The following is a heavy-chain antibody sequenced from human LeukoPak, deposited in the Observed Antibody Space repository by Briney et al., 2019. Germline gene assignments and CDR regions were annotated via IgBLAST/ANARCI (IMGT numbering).Heavy chain of an antibody. CDR3: ARGLHRTRGIFDY. Sequence: GGSLRLSCAASGFTFSSYGMSWVRQAPGKGLEWVAVISYDGSNKYYADSVKGRFTISRDNSKNTLYLQMNSLRAEDTAVYYCARGLHRTRGIFDYWGQGTLVTVSS. CDR2: ISYDGSNK. V-gene: IGHV3-30*03. J-gene: IGHJ4*02. D-gene: IGHD4-11*01. CDR1: GFTFSSYG.